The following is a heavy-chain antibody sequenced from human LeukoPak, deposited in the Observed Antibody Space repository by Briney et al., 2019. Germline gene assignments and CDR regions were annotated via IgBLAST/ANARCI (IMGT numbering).Heavy chain of an antibody. D-gene: IGHD6-13*01. CDR2: IVVGSGNT. Sequence: GTSVKVSCKASGFTFTSSAMQWVRQARGQRLERIGWIVVGSGNTNYAQKFQERVTITRDMSTSTAYMELSSLRSEDTAVYYGAAQKYSSSGFRLVGDAFDIWGQGTRVTVSS. J-gene: IGHJ3*02. CDR1: GFTFTSSA. CDR3: AAQKYSSSGFRLVGDAFDI. V-gene: IGHV1-58*02.